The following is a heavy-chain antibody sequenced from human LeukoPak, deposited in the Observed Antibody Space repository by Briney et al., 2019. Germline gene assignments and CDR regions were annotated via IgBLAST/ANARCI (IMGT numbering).Heavy chain of an antibody. Sequence: PGGSLRLSCAASGFTFDDYAMHWVRQAPGKGLEWVSGISWNSGSIGYADSVKGRFTISRDNAKNSLYLQMNSLRAEDMALYYCAKDMIVLKENIAVAGNTIFDYWGQGTLVTVSS. CDR2: ISWNSGSI. V-gene: IGHV3-9*03. CDR3: AKDMIVLKENIAVAGNTIFDY. CDR1: GFTFDDYA. J-gene: IGHJ4*02. D-gene: IGHD6-19*01.